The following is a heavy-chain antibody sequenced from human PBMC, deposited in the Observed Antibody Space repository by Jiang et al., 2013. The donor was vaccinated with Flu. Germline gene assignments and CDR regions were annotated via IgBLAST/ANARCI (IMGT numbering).Heavy chain of an antibody. D-gene: IGHD6-25*01. CDR3: ARGGGRITAAGTKYYYYQMDV. J-gene: IGHJ6*02. Sequence: GAEVKKPGSSVKVSCKASGGTFSSYAISWVRQAPGQGLEWMGGIIPIFGITSNAQKFQGRITITADDLTRTAYMELSSLRAEDTAVYYCARGGGRITAAGTKYYYYQMDVWGQGTTVIVSS. CDR1: GGTFSSYA. CDR2: IIPIFGIT. V-gene: IGHV1-69*01.